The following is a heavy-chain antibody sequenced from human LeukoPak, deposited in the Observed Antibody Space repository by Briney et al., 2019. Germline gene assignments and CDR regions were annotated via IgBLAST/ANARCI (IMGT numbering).Heavy chain of an antibody. D-gene: IGHD6-13*01. CDR2: ICSSSSTI. J-gene: IGHJ4*02. V-gene: IGHV3-48*04. Sequence: AGGSLSLSCSASGFTISSNWRSWVGQAPGQGLEGVSYICSSSSTIYDADSVKGPFTISRDNGKNSLYLQMNSLRAEDTAVYYCARDMYSSSWYGFDYWGQGTLVTVSS. CDR1: GFTISSNW. CDR3: ARDMYSSSWYGFDY.